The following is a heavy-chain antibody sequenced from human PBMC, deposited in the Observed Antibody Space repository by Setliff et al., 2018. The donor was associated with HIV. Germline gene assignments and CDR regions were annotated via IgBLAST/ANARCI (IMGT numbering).Heavy chain of an antibody. CDR1: GYTFTTYG. CDR3: ARDDRGRLRGLGPFDP. D-gene: IGHD3-10*01. Sequence: ASVKVSCKASGYTFTTYGISWVRQAPGQGLEWMGWISAYNGNTNYAQKFQDRVTMTTDTSTSTAYMDLRSLRSDDTAVYYCARDDRGRLRGLGPFDPWGQGTLVTVSS. V-gene: IGHV1-18*01. CDR2: ISAYNGNT. J-gene: IGHJ5*02.